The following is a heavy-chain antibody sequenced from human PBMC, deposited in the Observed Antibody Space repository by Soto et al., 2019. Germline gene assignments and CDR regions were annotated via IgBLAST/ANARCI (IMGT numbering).Heavy chain of an antibody. D-gene: IGHD2-2*01. V-gene: IGHV1-3*01. J-gene: IGHJ3*02. CDR1: GYTFTSYA. CDR2: INAGNGNT. CDR3: ARVRRDIVVVPDAKTTHHRDAFDI. Sequence: ASVKVSCKASGYTFTSYAMHWVRQAPGQRLEWMGWINAGNGNTKYSQKFQGRVTITRDTSASTAYMELRSLRSEDTAVYYCARVRRDIVVVPDAKTTHHRDAFDIWGQGTMVTVSS.